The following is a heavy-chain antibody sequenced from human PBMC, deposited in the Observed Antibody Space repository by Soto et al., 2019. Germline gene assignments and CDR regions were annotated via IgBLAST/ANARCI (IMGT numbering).Heavy chain of an antibody. D-gene: IGHD3-16*01. CDR2: IIPVFATP. Sequence: QEQLVQSGAEVKKPGSSVKVSCKYSGGLFSSYAISWVRQAPGQGLEWMGGIIPVFATPYYAQKFQGRVTITADESTNTAYMELSSLRSEDTAMYYCARGDSPYVWFNEFWGQGSLVTVSS. CDR3: ARGDSPYVWFNEF. V-gene: IGHV1-69*01. CDR1: GGLFSSYA. J-gene: IGHJ4*02.